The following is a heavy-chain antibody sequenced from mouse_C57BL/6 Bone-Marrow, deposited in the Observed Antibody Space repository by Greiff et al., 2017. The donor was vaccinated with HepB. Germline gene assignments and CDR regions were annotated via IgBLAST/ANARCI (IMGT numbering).Heavy chain of an antibody. CDR1: GYTFTSYW. J-gene: IGHJ2*01. Sequence: VQLQQPGAELVKPGASVKLSCKASGYTFTSYWMQWVKQRPGQGLEWIGEIDPSDSYTNYNLKFKGKATLTVDTSSSTAYMQLSSLTSEDSAVYYCARRIRNFDYWGQGTTLTVSS. CDR2: IDPSDSYT. V-gene: IGHV1-50*01. CDR3: ARRIRNFDY.